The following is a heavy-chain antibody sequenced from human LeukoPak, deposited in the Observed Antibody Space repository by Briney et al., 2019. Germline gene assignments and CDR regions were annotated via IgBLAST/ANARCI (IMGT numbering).Heavy chain of an antibody. D-gene: IGHD3-22*01. CDR2: ISSSGSTI. J-gene: IGHJ4*02. V-gene: IGHV3-48*03. CDR3: ARVTPGGSYYYDSSGLGSY. Sequence: GGSLRLSCAASGFTFSSYEMNWVRQAPGKGLEWVSYISSSGSTIYYADSVKGRFTISRDNAKNSLYLQMNSLRAEDTAVYYCARVTPGGSYYYDSSGLGSYWGQGTLVTVSS. CDR1: GFTFSSYE.